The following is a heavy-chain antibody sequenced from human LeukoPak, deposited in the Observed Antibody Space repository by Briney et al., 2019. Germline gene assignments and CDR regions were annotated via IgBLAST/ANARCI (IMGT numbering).Heavy chain of an antibody. Sequence: SETLSLTCTVSGGSISSGDYYWSWIRQPPGKGLEWIRYIYYSGSTYYNPSLKSRVTISVDTSKNQFSLKLSSVTAADTAVYYCARFYYDSSGYYPDYFDYWGQGTLVTVSS. CDR3: ARFYYDSSGYYPDYFDY. V-gene: IGHV4-30-4*01. CDR1: GGSISSGDYY. D-gene: IGHD3-22*01. J-gene: IGHJ4*02. CDR2: IYYSGST.